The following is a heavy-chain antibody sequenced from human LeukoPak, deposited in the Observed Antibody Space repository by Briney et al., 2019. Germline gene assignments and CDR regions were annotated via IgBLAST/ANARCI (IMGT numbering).Heavy chain of an antibody. J-gene: IGHJ3*01. Sequence: GGSLRLSCVGCGLSIGNYAMTWVRQAPGKGLEWVSSITVNGGTTKYADSVRGRFTVSIDNSRNTVFLQMDSLRAEDTAVYYCAKDPNGDYIGAFDGWGQGTMVTVSS. D-gene: IGHD2-8*01. CDR2: ITVNGGTT. CDR3: AKDPNGDYIGAFDG. V-gene: IGHV3-23*01. CDR1: GLSIGNYA.